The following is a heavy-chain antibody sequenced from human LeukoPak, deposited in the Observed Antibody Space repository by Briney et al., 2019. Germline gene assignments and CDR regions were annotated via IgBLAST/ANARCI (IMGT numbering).Heavy chain of an antibody. CDR3: ARADPSSGEYYFDY. J-gene: IGHJ4*02. Sequence: SVKVSCKASGGTFSSYTTSWVRQAPGQGLEWMGRIIPILGIANYAQKFQGRVTITADKSTSTAYMELSSLRSEDTAVYYCARADPSSGEYYFDYWGQGTLVTVSS. CDR1: GGTFSSYT. CDR2: IIPILGIA. V-gene: IGHV1-69*02. D-gene: IGHD6-19*01.